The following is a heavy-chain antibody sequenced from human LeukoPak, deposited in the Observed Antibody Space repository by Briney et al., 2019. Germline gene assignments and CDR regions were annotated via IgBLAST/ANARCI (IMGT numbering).Heavy chain of an antibody. D-gene: IGHD6-13*01. V-gene: IGHV4-34*01. Sequence: PSETLSLTCAVYGGSFSGYYWSWIRQRPGKGLEWIGEINHSGSTNYNPSLKSRVTISVDTSKNQFSLKLSSVTAADTAVYYCASADRDSSSWYYFDYWGQGTLVTVSS. CDR1: GGSFSGYY. CDR3: ASADRDSSSWYYFDY. J-gene: IGHJ4*02. CDR2: INHSGST.